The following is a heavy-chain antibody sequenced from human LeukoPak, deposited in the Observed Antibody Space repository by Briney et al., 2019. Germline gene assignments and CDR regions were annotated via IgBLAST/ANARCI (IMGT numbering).Heavy chain of an antibody. CDR1: GGSISSGGYY. V-gene: IGHV4-61*08. CDR3: ARAGSGSYYYFDS. D-gene: IGHD1-26*01. Sequence: KTSETLSLTCTVSGGSISSGGYYWSWIRQPPGKGLEWIGYIYYSGSTNHNPSLKSRVTISVDTSKNQFSLKLSSVTAADTAMYYCARAGSGSYYYFDSWGQGTLVTVSS. J-gene: IGHJ4*02. CDR2: IYYSGST.